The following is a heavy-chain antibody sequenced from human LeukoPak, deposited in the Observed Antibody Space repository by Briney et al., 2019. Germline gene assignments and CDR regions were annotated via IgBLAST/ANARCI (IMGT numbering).Heavy chain of an antibody. CDR1: GGSFSGYY. D-gene: IGHD3-10*01. CDR3: ARRKITMVRGVILNWFDP. V-gene: IGHV4-34*01. CDR2: INHSGST. Sequence: PSETLSLTCAVYGGSFSGYYWSWIRQPPGKGLEWIGEINHSGSTNYNPSLKSRVTISVDTSKNQFSLKLSSVTAADTAVYYCARRKITMVRGVILNWFDPWGQGTLVTVSS. J-gene: IGHJ5*02.